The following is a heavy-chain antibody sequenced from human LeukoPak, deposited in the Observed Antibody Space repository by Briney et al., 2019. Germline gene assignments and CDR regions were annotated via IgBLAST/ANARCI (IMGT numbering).Heavy chain of an antibody. CDR3: ARASTYYYDSSGYYYPYYFDY. D-gene: IGHD3-22*01. J-gene: IGHJ4*02. V-gene: IGHV3-48*03. CDR2: ISSSGSTI. CDR1: GFTFSSYE. Sequence: PGGSLRLSCAASGFTFSSYEMNWVRQAPGKGLEWVSYISSSGSTIYYADSVKGRFTISRDNAKNSLYLQMNSLRAEDTADYYCARASTYYYDSSGYYYPYYFDYWGQGTLVTVSS.